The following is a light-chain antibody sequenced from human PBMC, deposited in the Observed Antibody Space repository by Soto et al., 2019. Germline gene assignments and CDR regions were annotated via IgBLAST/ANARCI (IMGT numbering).Light chain of an antibody. CDR1: QSISTY. CDR2: AAS. V-gene: IGKV1-39*01. CDR3: QQSYSTPWT. J-gene: IGKJ1*01. Sequence: DIQMTQSPSSLSASVGDRVTITCRASQSISTYLIWCQQKPGKAPKLLFYAASSLQSGVPSRFSGSGSGTDFTLTISSLQPEDFATYYCQQSYSTPWTFGQGTKVEIK.